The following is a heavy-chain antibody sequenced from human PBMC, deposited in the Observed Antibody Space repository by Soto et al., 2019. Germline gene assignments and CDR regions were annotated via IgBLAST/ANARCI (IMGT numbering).Heavy chain of an antibody. J-gene: IGHJ4*02. CDR2: ISGSGGST. V-gene: IGHV3-23*01. CDR1: GFTFSSYA. CDR3: ARVGANMWYFDD. Sequence: GGSLRLSCAASGFTFSSYAMSWVRQAPGKGLEWVSAISGSGGSTYYADSVKGRFTISRDNSKNTLYLQMNSLRAEDTAVYYCARVGANMWYFDDWGQGTLVTVSS. D-gene: IGHD1-26*01.